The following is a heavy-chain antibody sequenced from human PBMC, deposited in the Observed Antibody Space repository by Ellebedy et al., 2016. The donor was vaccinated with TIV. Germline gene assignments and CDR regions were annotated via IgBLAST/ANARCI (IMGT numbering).Heavy chain of an antibody. CDR1: GDSITSSNW. D-gene: IGHD1-26*01. CDR2: INHSGST. Sequence: SETLSLTXAVSGDSITSSNWWSWVRQPPGKGLEWIGEINHSGSTYYNPSLKSRVSMSVDRSKNQFSLKLNSLSAADTAVYFCARGRGGSYSIPFDVWGQGALVTVSS. CDR3: ARGRGGSYSIPFDV. V-gene: IGHV4-4*02. J-gene: IGHJ4*02.